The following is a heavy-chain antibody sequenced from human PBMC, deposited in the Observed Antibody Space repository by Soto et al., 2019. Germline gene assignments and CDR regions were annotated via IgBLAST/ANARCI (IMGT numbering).Heavy chain of an antibody. Sequence: ASVKVSCKASGYTFTNYEINWVRQATGQGLEWMGWMNPGSGNTGYAHKFQGRVTMTRNISISTAYMELSRLGSDDTAIYYCARMASSGSTSPPWGQGTLVTVSS. J-gene: IGHJ5*02. CDR2: MNPGSGNT. V-gene: IGHV1-8*01. CDR3: ARMASSGSTSPP. CDR1: GYTFTNYE. D-gene: IGHD3-22*01.